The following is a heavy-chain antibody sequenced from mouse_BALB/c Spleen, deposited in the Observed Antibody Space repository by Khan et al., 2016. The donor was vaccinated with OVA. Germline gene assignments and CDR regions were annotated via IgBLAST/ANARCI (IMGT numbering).Heavy chain of an antibody. Sequence: QVQLKQSGPGLVQPSQNLSITCTVSGFSLITYGVHWVRQSPGKGLEWLGVIWSGGSTDYNEAFISRLSISKDNYKSHVFFKMNSLQSDDTAIYYCARNSYRYYFTYWGRGTLVTVSS. CDR2: IWSGGST. V-gene: IGHV2-4-1*01. D-gene: IGHD2-12*01. CDR1: GFSLITYG. CDR3: ARNSYRYYFTY. J-gene: IGHJ3*01.